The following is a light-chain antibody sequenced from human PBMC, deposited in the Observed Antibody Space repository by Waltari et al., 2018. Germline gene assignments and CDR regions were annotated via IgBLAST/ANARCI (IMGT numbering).Light chain of an antibody. CDR1: QDISNY. J-gene: IGKJ3*01. CDR2: DAS. CDR3: QQYDNLLT. V-gene: IGKV1-33*01. Sequence: DIQMTQSPSSLSASVGDRVNITCQASQDISNYLNWYQQKPGKAPKLLIYDASNLETGVPSRFSRSGSGTDFTFTISSLQPEDIATYYCQQYDNLLTFGPGTKVDIK.